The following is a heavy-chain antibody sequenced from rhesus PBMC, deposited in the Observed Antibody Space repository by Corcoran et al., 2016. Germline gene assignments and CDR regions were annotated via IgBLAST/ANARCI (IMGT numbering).Heavy chain of an antibody. J-gene: IGHJ6*01. CDR3: AKDGIGLVNSYGLDS. D-gene: IGHD3-3*01. CDR2: ISYGGGRT. CDR1: GFTFSSYG. Sequence: EVQLVESGGGLVQPGGSLRLSCAASGFTFSSYGMSWVRQAPGKGLEWVSYISYGGGRTDYADSVKGRFTISRDNSKNTLSLQMHSLRAEDTAVYYCAKDGIGLVNSYGLDSWGQGVVVTVSS. V-gene: IGHV3S5*01.